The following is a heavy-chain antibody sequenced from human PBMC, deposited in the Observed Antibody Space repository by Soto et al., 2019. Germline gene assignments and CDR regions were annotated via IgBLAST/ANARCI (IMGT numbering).Heavy chain of an antibody. J-gene: IGHJ4*02. V-gene: IGHV1-24*01. D-gene: IGHD5-18*01. CDR2: FDPEDGET. Sequence: ASVKVSCKVSGYPLTELSRHWVRQAPGKGLEWMGGFDPEDGETIYAQKFQGRVTMTEDTSTDTAYMGLSSLRSEDTAVYYCATGLAYSYGSYYWGQGTLVTVSS. CDR1: GYPLTELS. CDR3: ATGLAYSYGSYY.